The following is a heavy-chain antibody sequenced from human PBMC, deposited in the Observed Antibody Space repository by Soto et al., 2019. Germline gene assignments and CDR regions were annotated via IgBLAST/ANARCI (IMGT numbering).Heavy chain of an antibody. Sequence: GGSLRLSCAASGFTFSNYGMHWVRQAPGKGLEWVAVISYDGSDKYYADSVKGRFTISRDNSKNTLYLQMSSLRSEDTAVYYCAKKGGVVIAFDDWGQGTLVTVSS. V-gene: IGHV3-30*18. CDR3: AKKGGVVIAFDD. D-gene: IGHD3-3*01. CDR2: ISYDGSDK. J-gene: IGHJ4*02. CDR1: GFTFSNYG.